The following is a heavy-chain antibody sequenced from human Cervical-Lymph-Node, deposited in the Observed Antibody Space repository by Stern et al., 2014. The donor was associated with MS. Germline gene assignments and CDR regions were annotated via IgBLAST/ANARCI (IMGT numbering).Heavy chain of an antibody. CDR1: GFSFYNYG. J-gene: IGHJ6*02. CDR3: AKDLAGGAMDF. V-gene: IGHV3-30*18. Sequence: VQLVESGGGVVQPGRSLRLSCAASGFSFYNYGMHWVRQAPGKGLAWVALISYDGRNEYYADSVKGRFTISRDNSKNTVSLQMSSLRAEDTAVYYCAKDLAGGAMDFWGQGTTVTVSS. D-gene: IGHD3-16*01. CDR2: ISYDGRNE.